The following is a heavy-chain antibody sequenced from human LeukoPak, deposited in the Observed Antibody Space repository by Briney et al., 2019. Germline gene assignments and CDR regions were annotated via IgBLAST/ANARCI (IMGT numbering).Heavy chain of an antibody. Sequence: PGGSLRLSCAASGFTFSTYNMNWVRQAPGKGLEWVSYISSSTNTIYYADSVKGRFTISRDNSENTLYLQMNSLRAEDTAVYYCAKGSEYYDFWSGYYKTTKDNWFDPWGQGTLVTVSS. D-gene: IGHD3-3*01. J-gene: IGHJ5*02. CDR1: GFTFSTYN. CDR3: AKGSEYYDFWSGYYKTTKDNWFDP. V-gene: IGHV3-48*01. CDR2: ISSSTNTI.